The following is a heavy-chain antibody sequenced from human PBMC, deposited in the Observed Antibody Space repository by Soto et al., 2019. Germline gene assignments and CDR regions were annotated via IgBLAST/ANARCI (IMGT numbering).Heavy chain of an antibody. CDR2: IIPILGIA. Sequence: QVQLVQSGAEVKRPGSSVKVSCKASGGTFSSYTISWVRQAPGQGLEWMGRIIPILGIANYAQKFQGRVXIXXDKSTSTAYMELNSLRSEDTAVYYCARSRDETVDYWGQGTLVTVSS. D-gene: IGHD2-2*01. V-gene: IGHV1-69*02. J-gene: IGHJ4*02. CDR3: ARSRDETVDY. CDR1: GGTFSSYT.